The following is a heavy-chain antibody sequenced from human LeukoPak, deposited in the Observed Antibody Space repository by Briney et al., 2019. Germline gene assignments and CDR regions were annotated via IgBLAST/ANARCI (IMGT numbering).Heavy chain of an antibody. Sequence: SQTLSLTCAVSGGSISSGGYSWSWIRQPPGKGLEWIGYIYHSGSTYYNPSLKSRVTISVDGSKNQFSLKLSSVTAADTAVYYCARGARRESYYMNYWGQGTLVTVSS. D-gene: IGHD1-26*01. CDR3: ARGARRESYYMNY. CDR1: GGSISSGGYS. V-gene: IGHV4-30-2*01. CDR2: IYHSGST. J-gene: IGHJ4*02.